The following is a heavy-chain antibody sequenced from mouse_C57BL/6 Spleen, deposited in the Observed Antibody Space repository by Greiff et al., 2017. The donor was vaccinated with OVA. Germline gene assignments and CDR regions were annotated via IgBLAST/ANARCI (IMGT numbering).Heavy chain of an antibody. D-gene: IGHD2-4*01. CDR2: ISYDGSN. CDR1: GYSITSGYY. CDR3: AVFYYDYDEDY. V-gene: IGHV3-6*01. J-gene: IGHJ2*01. Sequence: VQLKESGPGLVKPSQSLSLTCSVTGYSITSGYYWNWIRQFPGNKLEWMGYISYDGSNNYNPSLKNRISITRDTSKNQFFLKLNSVTTEDTATYYCAVFYYDYDEDYWGQGTTLTVSS.